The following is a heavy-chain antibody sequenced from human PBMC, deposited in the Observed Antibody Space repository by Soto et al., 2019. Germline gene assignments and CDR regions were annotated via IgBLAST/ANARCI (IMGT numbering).Heavy chain of an antibody. CDR1: GFTFSNYA. V-gene: IGHV3-23*01. CDR3: AKDRTTFGVINQYFFDS. Sequence: EVQLLESGGTLVQLGGSLRLSCAASGFTFSNYAMSWVRQAPGKGLEWVSAISSSGRQTYYADSVRGRFTILRDNSKNALYLQMSSVRAGDTAVYYCAKDRTTFGVINQYFFDSWGQGTLVAVSS. D-gene: IGHD3-3*01. CDR2: ISSSGRQT. J-gene: IGHJ4*02.